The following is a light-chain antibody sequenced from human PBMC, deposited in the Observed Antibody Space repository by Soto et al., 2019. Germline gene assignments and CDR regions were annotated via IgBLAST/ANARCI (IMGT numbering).Light chain of an antibody. CDR2: GAS. J-gene: IGKJ1*01. Sequence: EIVLTQSPGTLSLSPGERATLSCRASQILSGNYLAWYQQKPGQAPRLLIYGASSRATGIPDRFSGSGSGTDFTLTISRLEPEDFAVYYCQQYGSSPRTFGQGTKVDIK. CDR3: QQYGSSPRT. V-gene: IGKV3-20*01. CDR1: QILSGNY.